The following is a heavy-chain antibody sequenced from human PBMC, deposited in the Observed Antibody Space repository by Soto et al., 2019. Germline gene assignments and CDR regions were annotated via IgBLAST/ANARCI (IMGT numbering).Heavy chain of an antibody. J-gene: IGHJ5*02. CDR1: GFSLSTSGGG. V-gene: IGHV2-5*01. Sequence: SGPTLVNPTQTLTLTCTFSGFSLSTSGGGVGWIRQPPGKALEWLALIYWNDDKRYSPSLKSRLTTTKDTSKNQVVLTMTNMDPADTATYYCSHRRIAAAATEFWFDPWGQGTLVTVSS. D-gene: IGHD6-13*01. CDR2: IYWNDDK. CDR3: SHRRIAAAATEFWFDP.